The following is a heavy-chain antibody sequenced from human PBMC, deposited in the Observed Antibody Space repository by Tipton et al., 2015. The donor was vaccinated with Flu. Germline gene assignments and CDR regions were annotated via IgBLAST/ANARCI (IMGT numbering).Heavy chain of an antibody. V-gene: IGHV4-31*03. CDR2: IYYSGST. CDR1: GGSISSGGYY. CDR3: ARTENMVRGIIIED. Sequence: TLSLTCTVSGGSISSGGYYWSWIRQHQGKGLEWIGYIYYSGSTYYNPSLKSRVTMSVDTSKNQFSLKLSSVTAADTAVYYCARTENMVRGIIIEDWGQGTLVTFSS. J-gene: IGHJ4*02. D-gene: IGHD3-10*01.